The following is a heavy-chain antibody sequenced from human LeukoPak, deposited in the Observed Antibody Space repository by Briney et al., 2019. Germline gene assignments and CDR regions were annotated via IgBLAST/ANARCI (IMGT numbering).Heavy chain of an antibody. D-gene: IGHD5-24*01. Sequence: SETLSLTCGVYGGPFSGYYWSWIRQPPGKGLEWIGEVNPRGSTNYNPSLKSRVTLSADTSKNQFSLTLNSVTAADTAVYYCARRRLGYYFDYWGQGTLVTVSS. CDR2: VNPRGST. V-gene: IGHV4-34*01. CDR3: ARRRLGYYFDY. J-gene: IGHJ4*02. CDR1: GGPFSGYY.